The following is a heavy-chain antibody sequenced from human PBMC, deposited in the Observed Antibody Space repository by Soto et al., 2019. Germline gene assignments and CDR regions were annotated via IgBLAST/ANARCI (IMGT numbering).Heavy chain of an antibody. CDR3: VRNWRYYGGDYYYGMDA. D-gene: IGHD3-10*01. J-gene: IGHJ6*02. CDR1: GFSLNTGGVG. Sequence: ITLKESGPTLVKPTQTLTLTCTFSGFSLNTGGVGVGWVRQPRGKAMEWLALIYWDDDERYRPSLRSRLNITXDXTXTXXVLTMPNMDPEDTATYYCVRNWRYYGGDYYYGMDAWGQGTTVTVSS. V-gene: IGHV2-5*02. CDR2: IYWDDDE.